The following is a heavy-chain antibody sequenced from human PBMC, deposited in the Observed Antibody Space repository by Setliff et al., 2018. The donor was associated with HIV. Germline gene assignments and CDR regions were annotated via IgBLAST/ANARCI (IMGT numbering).Heavy chain of an antibody. CDR1: GGSFTTNY. CDR2: INHIGNT. Sequence: SETLSLICAVYGGSFTTNYWTWIRQPPGKGLEWIGEINHIGNTNYNPSLKSRVTISLDTSKQQFSLKLTSLTAADTAVYFCAGLSGFLDYWGQGALVTVSS. D-gene: IGHD3-22*01. CDR3: AGLSGFLDY. J-gene: IGHJ4*02. V-gene: IGHV4-34*01.